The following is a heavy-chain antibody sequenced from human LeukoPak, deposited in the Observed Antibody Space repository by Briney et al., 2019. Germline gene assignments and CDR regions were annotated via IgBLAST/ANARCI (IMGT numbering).Heavy chain of an antibody. CDR3: AKVRTYFYHGLDV. CDR2: ISYDGSNK. CDR1: GFTFSSYV. Sequence: PGGSLRLSCAASGFTFSSYVMHWVRQAPGKGLEWVAVISYDGSNKYYADSVKGRFTISRDNSKNTLFLQVNSLRAEDTAVYYCAKVRTYFYHGLDVWGQGTTVTVSS. J-gene: IGHJ6*02. V-gene: IGHV3-30-3*01. D-gene: IGHD1-14*01.